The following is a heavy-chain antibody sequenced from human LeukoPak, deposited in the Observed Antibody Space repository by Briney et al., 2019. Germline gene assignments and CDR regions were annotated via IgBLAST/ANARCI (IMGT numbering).Heavy chain of an antibody. CDR3: ARISTILGYYYGMDV. V-gene: IGHV7-4-1*02. CDR2: INTNTGNP. CDR1: GYTFTSYA. D-gene: IGHD3-3*01. Sequence: GASVKVSCKVSGYTFTSYAMNWVRQAPGQGLEWMGWINTNTGNPTYAQGFTGRFVFSLDTSVSTAYLQISSLKAEDTAVYYCARISTILGYYYGMDVWGQGTTVTVSS. J-gene: IGHJ6*02.